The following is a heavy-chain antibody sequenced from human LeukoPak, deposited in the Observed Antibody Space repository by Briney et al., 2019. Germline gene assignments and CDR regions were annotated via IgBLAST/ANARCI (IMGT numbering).Heavy chain of an antibody. D-gene: IGHD2-2*01. Sequence: GGSLRLSCAASGFTFSSYSMNWVRQAPGKGLEWVSSISSSSGYIYYADSVKGRFTISRDNAKNSLYLQMNSLRAGDTAVYYCARGSCSSSSCYERLNGLDVWGQGTTVTVSS. CDR1: GFTFSSYS. V-gene: IGHV3-21*01. CDR3: ARGSCSSSSCYERLNGLDV. CDR2: ISSSSGYI. J-gene: IGHJ6*02.